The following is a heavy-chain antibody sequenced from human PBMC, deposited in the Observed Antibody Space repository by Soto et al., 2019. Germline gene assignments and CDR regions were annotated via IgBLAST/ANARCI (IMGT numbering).Heavy chain of an antibody. CDR3: ARGGYYDSSGYYPRAFDI. Sequence: QVQLVESGGGVVQPGRSLRLSCAASGFTFSSYGMHWVRQAPGKGLEWVAVIWYDGSNKYYADSVKGRFTISRDNSKNTLYLQMNSLRAEDTAVYYCARGGYYDSSGYYPRAFDIWGQGTMVTVSS. V-gene: IGHV3-33*01. J-gene: IGHJ3*02. CDR2: IWYDGSNK. CDR1: GFTFSSYG. D-gene: IGHD3-22*01.